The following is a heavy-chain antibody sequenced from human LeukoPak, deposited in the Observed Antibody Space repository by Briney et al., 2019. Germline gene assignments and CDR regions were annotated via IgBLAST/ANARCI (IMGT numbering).Heavy chain of an antibody. CDR2: ISYDGSNK. J-gene: IGHJ5*02. V-gene: IGHV3-30*04. CDR3: ARGGYYGSGNDFRFDP. Sequence: PGGSLRLSCAAPGFTFSSYAMHWVRQAPGKGLEWVAVISYDGSNKYYADSVKGRFTISRDNSRNTLYLQMNSLRAGDTAVYYCARGGYYGSGNDFRFDPWGQGTLVTVSS. CDR1: GFTFSSYA. D-gene: IGHD3-10*01.